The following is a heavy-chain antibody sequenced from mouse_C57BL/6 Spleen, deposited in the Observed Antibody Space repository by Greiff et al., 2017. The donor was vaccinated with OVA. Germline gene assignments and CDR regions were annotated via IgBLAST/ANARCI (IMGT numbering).Heavy chain of an antibody. V-gene: IGHV1-53*01. CDR2: INPSNGGT. CDR1: GYTFTSYW. D-gene: IGHD3-2*02. J-gene: IGHJ3*01. CDR3: ARNAQATSFFAY. Sequence: VQLQQSGTELVKPGASVKLSCKASGYTFTSYWMHWVKQRPGQGLEWIGNINPSNGGTNYNEKFKSKATLTVDKSSSTAYMQLSSLTSEDSAVYDCARNAQATSFFAYWGQGTLVTVSA.